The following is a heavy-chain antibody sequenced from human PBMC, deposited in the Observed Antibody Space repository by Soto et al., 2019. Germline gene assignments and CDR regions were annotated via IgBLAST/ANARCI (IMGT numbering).Heavy chain of an antibody. CDR3: ARLPVDTYLLSWYDP. J-gene: IGHJ5*02. CDR2: IYYSGRT. CDR1: GGSVSSGDYY. V-gene: IGHV4-61*08. D-gene: IGHD5-18*01. Sequence: SETLSLTCTVSGGSVSSGDYYWSWIRQPPGKGLEWIGYIYYSGRTNYNPSLKSRVSISLVTSKNQFSLRFTSVTAADTAVYYCARLPVDTYLLSWYDPWGQGTLVTVSS.